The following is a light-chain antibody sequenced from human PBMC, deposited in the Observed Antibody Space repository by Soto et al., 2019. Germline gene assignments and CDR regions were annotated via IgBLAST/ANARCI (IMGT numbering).Light chain of an antibody. CDR2: DVA. J-gene: IGLJ1*01. CDR3: VSYTSSIYYV. CDR1: SSDVGGSNF. V-gene: IGLV2-14*03. Sequence: QSVLAQPASVSDSPGQSITISCTGTSSDVGGSNFVSWYQQHPGKPPKLIIYDVANRPSGVSNRFSGSKSGSTASLIISRLPTEDEADYYCVSYTSSIYYVFGNGKKVTV.